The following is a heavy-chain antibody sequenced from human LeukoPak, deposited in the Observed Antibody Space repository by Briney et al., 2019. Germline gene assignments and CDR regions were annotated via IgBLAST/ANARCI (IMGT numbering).Heavy chain of an antibody. J-gene: IGHJ4*02. D-gene: IGHD5-18*01. CDR3: ARGLPSHSYGYVSPDY. Sequence: ASVKVSRKASGYTFTSYDINWVRQATGQGLEWMGWMNPNSGNTGYAQKFQGRVTMTRNTSISTAYMELSSLRSEDTAVYYCARGLPSHSYGYVSPDYWGQGTLVTVSS. V-gene: IGHV1-8*01. CDR1: GYTFTSYD. CDR2: MNPNSGNT.